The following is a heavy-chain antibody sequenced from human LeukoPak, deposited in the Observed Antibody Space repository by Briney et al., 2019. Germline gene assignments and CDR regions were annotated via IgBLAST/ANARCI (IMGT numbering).Heavy chain of an antibody. V-gene: IGHV4-38-2*02. CDR1: GYSISSGYY. CDR2: MYHSGRT. D-gene: IGHD6-19*01. Sequence: SETLSLTCTVSGYSISSGYYWGWIRQPPGKGLEWIGSMYHSGRTYYNPSLKSRVTISVGTSKNQFPLKLSSVTAADTAVYYCARDWGISVAVYKDYWGQGTLVTVSS. J-gene: IGHJ4*02. CDR3: ARDWGISVAVYKDY.